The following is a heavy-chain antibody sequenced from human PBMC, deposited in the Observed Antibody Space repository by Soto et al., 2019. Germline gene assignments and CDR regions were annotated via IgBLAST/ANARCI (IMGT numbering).Heavy chain of an antibody. D-gene: IGHD3-3*02. CDR3: AREVGFLEWSEGMDV. CDR2: ISYDGSNK. CDR1: GFTFSSYA. J-gene: IGHJ6*02. V-gene: IGHV3-30-3*01. Sequence: GGSLRLSCAASGFTFSSYAIHWVRQAPGKGLEWVAVISYDGSNKYYADSVKGRFTISRDNSKNTLYLQMNSLRAEDTAVYYCAREVGFLEWSEGMDVWGQGTTVTVSS.